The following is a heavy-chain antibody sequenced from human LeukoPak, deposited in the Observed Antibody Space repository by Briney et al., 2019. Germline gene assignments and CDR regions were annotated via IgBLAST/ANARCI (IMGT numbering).Heavy chain of an antibody. J-gene: IGHJ5*02. D-gene: IGHD6-13*01. CDR1: GFTFSSYS. CDR3: ATEERSSSSWYAPSTNWFDP. CDR2: ISYDGSNK. V-gene: IGHV3-30*03. Sequence: PGGSLRLSCAASGFTFSSYSMHWVRQAPGKGLEWVAVISYDGSNKYYADSVKGRFTISRDNSKNTLYQQMNSLRAEDTAVYYCATEERSSSSWYAPSTNWFDPWGQGTLVTVSS.